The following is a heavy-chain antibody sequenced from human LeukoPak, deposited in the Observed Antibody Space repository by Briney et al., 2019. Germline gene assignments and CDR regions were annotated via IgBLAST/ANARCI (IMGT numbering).Heavy chain of an antibody. CDR1: GGSISSYY. CDR2: IYYSGST. J-gene: IGHJ3*01. Sequence: PSETLSLTCTVSGGSISSYYWSWIRQPPGKGLEWIGYIYYSGSTNYNPSLNSRVTISVDTSKNQFSLKLSFVTAADTAVYYCARDVGDCGGDCYSGDFDVWGQGTMVTVSS. CDR3: ARDVGDCGGDCYSGDFDV. V-gene: IGHV4-59*01. D-gene: IGHD2-21*02.